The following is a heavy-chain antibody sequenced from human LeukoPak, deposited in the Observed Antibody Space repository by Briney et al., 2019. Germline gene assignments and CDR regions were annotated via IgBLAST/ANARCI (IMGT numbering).Heavy chain of an antibody. D-gene: IGHD6-19*01. J-gene: IGHJ5*02. Sequence: GGSLRLSCAASGFTVSSNYMRWVRQAPGKGLEWVSAISGSGGSTYYADSVKGRFTISRENAKNSLYLQMNSLRAGDTAVYYCARASGYSSGWYWFDPWGQGTLVTVSS. CDR1: GFTVSSNY. CDR2: ISGSGGST. V-gene: IGHV3-53*01. CDR3: ARASGYSSGWYWFDP.